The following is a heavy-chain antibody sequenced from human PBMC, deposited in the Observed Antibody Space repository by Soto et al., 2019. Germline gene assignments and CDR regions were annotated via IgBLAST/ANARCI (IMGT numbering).Heavy chain of an antibody. CDR3: ARESHYILTGPHWFWYFDL. CDR2: INDRGSI. D-gene: IGHD3-9*01. J-gene: IGHJ2*01. Sequence: QVQLQQWGAGPLRPLETLSLTCGVSGGSFSGYYWAWIRQSPGKGLEWIGEINDRGSINYNPSLKSRVSISVDTSKNHYSLNLRSVTAAYTAVDYCARESHYILTGPHWFWYFDLWGLGTLVTVSS. CDR1: GGSFSGYY. V-gene: IGHV4-34*01.